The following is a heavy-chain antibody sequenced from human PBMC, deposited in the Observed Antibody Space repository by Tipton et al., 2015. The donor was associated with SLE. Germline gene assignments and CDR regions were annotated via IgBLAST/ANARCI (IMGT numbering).Heavy chain of an antibody. J-gene: IGHJ4*02. CDR3: ARLDSSGAGAFDY. D-gene: IGHD6-19*01. Sequence: TLSLTCAVSGGPISSSNWWSWVRQPPGKGLEWIGEIYHSGSTNYNPSLKSRVTMSVDKSTNQFSLKLSSVTATDTAVYYCARLDSSGAGAFDYWGQGTLVTVSS. CDR2: IYHSGST. V-gene: IGHV4-4*02. CDR1: GGPISSSNW.